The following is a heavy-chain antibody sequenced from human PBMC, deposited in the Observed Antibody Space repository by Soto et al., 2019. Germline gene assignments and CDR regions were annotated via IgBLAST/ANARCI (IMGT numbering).Heavy chain of an antibody. CDR1: RGSISSGGYY. CDR3: AREGDKDFWSGYTYGMDV. D-gene: IGHD3-3*01. Sequence: LSLTCTISRGSISSGGYYWSWIRQHPGKGLEWIGYIYYSGSTYYNPSLKSRVTRSVDTAKNQFSLKLSSVTAADTAVYYCAREGDKDFWSGYTYGMDVWGQGTTVTVSS. V-gene: IGHV4-31*03. CDR2: IYYSGST. J-gene: IGHJ6*02.